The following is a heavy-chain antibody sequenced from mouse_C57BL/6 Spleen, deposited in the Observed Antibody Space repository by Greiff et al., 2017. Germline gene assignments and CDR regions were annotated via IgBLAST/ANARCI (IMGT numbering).Heavy chain of an antibody. J-gene: IGHJ2*01. V-gene: IGHV1-50*01. CDR3: ARWGFTTVVATDY. CDR2: IDPSDSYT. D-gene: IGHD1-1*01. Sequence: VQLQQPGAELVKPGASVKLSCKASGYTFTSYWMQWVKQRPGQGLEWIGEIDPSDSYTNYNQKFKGKATLTVDTSSSTAYMQLSSLTSEDSAVYYCARWGFTTVVATDYWGQGTTLTVSS. CDR1: GYTFTSYW.